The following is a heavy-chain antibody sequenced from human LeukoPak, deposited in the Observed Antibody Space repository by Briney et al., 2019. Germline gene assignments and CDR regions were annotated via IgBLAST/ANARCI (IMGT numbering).Heavy chain of an antibody. CDR3: VRQGGWGGAASLIDF. V-gene: IGHV4-39*01. D-gene: IGHD2-15*01. Sequence: SETLSLTCTVSGVSISTSTHYWAWIRQPPGKGLEWIASMFYGGSTYYNGSLRSRVSLAVDTSRNQFSLKLSSVTASDTAIFYCVRQGGWGGAASLIDFWGQGTLVTVSS. CDR1: GVSISTSTHY. CDR2: MFYGGST. J-gene: IGHJ4*02.